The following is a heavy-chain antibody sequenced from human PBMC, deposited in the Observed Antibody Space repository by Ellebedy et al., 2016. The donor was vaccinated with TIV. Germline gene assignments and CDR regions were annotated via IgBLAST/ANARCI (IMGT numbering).Heavy chain of an antibody. V-gene: IGHV3-53*01. Sequence: PGGSLRLSCAASGFTFSSNSMNWVRQAPGKGLEWVSVIHSGAGTYYAASVKGRFTVSRDNSKNTLYLQMNGLRAEDTAVYYCARVAGSGSSHYYAMDLWGQGTTVTVSS. CDR2: IHSGAGT. CDR1: GFTFSSNS. CDR3: ARVAGSGSSHYYAMDL. D-gene: IGHD3-10*01. J-gene: IGHJ6*02.